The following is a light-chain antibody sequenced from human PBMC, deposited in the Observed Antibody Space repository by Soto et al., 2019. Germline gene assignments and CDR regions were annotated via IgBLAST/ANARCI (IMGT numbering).Light chain of an antibody. V-gene: IGKV3-20*01. CDR1: QSVSSSY. CDR2: GAS. Sequence: EIVLTQSPGTLSLSPGERATLSCRASQSVSSSYLAWYQQKPGKAPRLLIYGASSRATGIPDRFSGRGSGTDFNLTISRLEPEAVAVYYCQQYCSSPLTFGGGTKVEIK. CDR3: QQYCSSPLT. J-gene: IGKJ4*01.